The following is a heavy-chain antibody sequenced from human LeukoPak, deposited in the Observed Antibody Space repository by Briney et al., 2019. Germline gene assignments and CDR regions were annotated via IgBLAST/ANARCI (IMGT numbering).Heavy chain of an antibody. Sequence: PGGSLSLSCAASGFTFSSYWMHWVRQAPGKGLVWVSRINSDGSSTSYADSVKGRFTISRDNAKNTLYLQMSSLRAEDTAVYYCARDNYGDYGLKYWGQGTLVTVSS. J-gene: IGHJ4*02. CDR1: GFTFSSYW. CDR2: INSDGSST. CDR3: ARDNYGDYGLKY. V-gene: IGHV3-74*01. D-gene: IGHD4-17*01.